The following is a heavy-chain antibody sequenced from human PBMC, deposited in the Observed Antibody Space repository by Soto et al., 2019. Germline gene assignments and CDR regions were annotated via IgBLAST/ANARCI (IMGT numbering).Heavy chain of an antibody. J-gene: IGHJ4*02. CDR2: ISSDGGNK. CDR1: GFTFSSYA. Sequence: GGSLRLSCAASGFTFSSYAMHWVRQAPGKGLEWVAVISSDGGNKYYADSVKGRFPISRDNSKNTLYLQMNSLRAEDTAVYYCVRESPYYFDYWGQGTLVTVSS. V-gene: IGHV3-30-3*01. CDR3: VRESPYYFDY.